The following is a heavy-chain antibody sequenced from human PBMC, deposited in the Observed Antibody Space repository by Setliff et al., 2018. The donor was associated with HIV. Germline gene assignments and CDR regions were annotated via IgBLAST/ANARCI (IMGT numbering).Heavy chain of an antibody. CDR2: IIPMYNIP. J-gene: IGHJ6*02. D-gene: IGHD1-26*01. V-gene: IGHV1-46*01. Sequence: ASVKVSCKASGYTFTNNDMHWVRQAPGQGLAWMGIIIPMYNIPTYAQKLQGRVTITADKSTSTAYMELSSLRSEDTAVYYCARPQWELGVDYYGMDVWGQGTTVTVSS. CDR1: GYTFTNND. CDR3: ARPQWELGVDYYGMDV.